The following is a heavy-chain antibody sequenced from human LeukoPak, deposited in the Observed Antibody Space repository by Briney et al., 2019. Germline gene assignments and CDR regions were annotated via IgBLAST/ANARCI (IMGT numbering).Heavy chain of an antibody. CDR2: ISAYNCNR. V-gene: IGHV1-18*01. D-gene: IGHD4-17*01. CDR3: ARGVTTFSGLDY. J-gene: IGHJ4*02. Sequence: SVPVSRKASVYTLPSYGSSWVRQAAAQGLEWTGWISAYNCNRNYAHKLQGRVTMTPDTKSRTAYVALRSQSSDPTDVDYFARGVTTFSGLDYWGRGTLVTVSS. CDR1: VYTLPSYG.